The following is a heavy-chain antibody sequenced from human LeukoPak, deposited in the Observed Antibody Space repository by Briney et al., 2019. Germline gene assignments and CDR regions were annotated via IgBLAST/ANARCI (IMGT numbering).Heavy chain of an antibody. CDR2: IKHDGSEQ. V-gene: IGHV3-7*01. CDR3: TRGLGEHGGVSDR. CDR1: GFIFTSNR. D-gene: IGHD3-16*01. Sequence: GGSLRLSCAASGFIFTSNRMNWVRQAPGKGLEWVANIKHDGSEQIYVDSVKGRFTISRDNAKDSVYLQMNSLRAEDTAVYYYTRGLGEHGGVSDRWGQGTLVIVS. J-gene: IGHJ5*02.